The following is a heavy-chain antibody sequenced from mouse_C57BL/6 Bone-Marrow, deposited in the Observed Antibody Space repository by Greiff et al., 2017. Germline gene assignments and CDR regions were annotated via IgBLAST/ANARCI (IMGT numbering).Heavy chain of an antibody. D-gene: IGHD1-1*01. V-gene: IGHV5-12*01. CDR2: ISNGGGST. J-gene: IGHJ4*01. CDR1: GFTFSDYY. Sequence: EVKVEESGGGLVQPGGSLKLSCAASGFTFSDYYMYWVRQTPEKRLEWVAYISNGGGSTYYPDTVKGRFTISRDNAKNPLYLQMSRLKSEDTAMYYCARHDYYGSRSYAMDYWGQGTSVTVSS. CDR3: ARHDYYGSRSYAMDY.